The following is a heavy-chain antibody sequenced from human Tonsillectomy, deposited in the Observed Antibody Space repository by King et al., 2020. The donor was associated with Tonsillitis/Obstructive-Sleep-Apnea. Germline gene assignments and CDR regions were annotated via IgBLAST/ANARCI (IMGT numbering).Heavy chain of an antibody. D-gene: IGHD5-18*01. V-gene: IGHV1-2*02. CDR1: GYTFTDYY. CDR2: INPNSGGT. J-gene: IGHJ4*02. CDR3: ARGLRGYSYGSVDY. Sequence: VQLVESGAEVKKPGASVKVSCKASGYTFTDYYMHWVRQAPGQGLEWMGWINPNSGGTDSAQKFRGRVTMTRDTSISTAYMELSSLTSDDTAVYYCARGLRGYSYGSVDYWGQGTLVTVSS.